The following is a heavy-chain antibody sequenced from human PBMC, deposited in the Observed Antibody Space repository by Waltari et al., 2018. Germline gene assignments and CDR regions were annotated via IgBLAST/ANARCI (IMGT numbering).Heavy chain of an antibody. CDR3: ARSIPLTFGGGNYFDY. CDR2: SNPNSGGT. J-gene: IGHJ4*02. CDR1: GYTFTGYY. D-gene: IGHD3-16*01. Sequence: QVQLVQSGAEVKKPGASVKVSCKASGYTFTGYYMHWVRQAPGQGLEWMGRSNPNSGGTNYAQKFQGRVTMTRDTSISTAYMELSRLRSDDTAVYYCARSIPLTFGGGNYFDYWGQGTLVTVSS. V-gene: IGHV1-2*06.